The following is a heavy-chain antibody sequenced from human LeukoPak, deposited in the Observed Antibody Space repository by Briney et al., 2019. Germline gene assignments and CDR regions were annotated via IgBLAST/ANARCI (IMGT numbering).Heavy chain of an antibody. V-gene: IGHV3-11*04. CDR1: GFTFSDYY. J-gene: IGHJ4*02. CDR2: ISSSGSTI. D-gene: IGHD2-8*02. Sequence: GGSLRLSCAASGFTFSDYYMSWIRQAPGKGLEWVSYISSSGSTIYYADSVKGRFTISRDNAKNSLYLQMNSLRVEDTAVYYCASYLYWWSDLGYWGQGTLVTVSS. CDR3: ASYLYWWSDLGY.